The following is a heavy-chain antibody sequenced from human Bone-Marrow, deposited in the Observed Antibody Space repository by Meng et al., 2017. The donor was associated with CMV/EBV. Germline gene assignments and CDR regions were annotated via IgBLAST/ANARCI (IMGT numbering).Heavy chain of an antibody. CDR1: GFTFSSYS. CDR3: ARGLVVPAAINYFDY. Sequence: GGSLRLSCAASGFTFSSYSMNWVRQAPGKGLEWVSAISGSGGSTYYADSVKGRFTISRDNSKNTLYLQMNSLRAEDTALYYCARGLVVPAAINYFDYWGQGTLVTVSS. CDR2: ISGSGGST. J-gene: IGHJ4*02. D-gene: IGHD2-2*01. V-gene: IGHV3-23*01.